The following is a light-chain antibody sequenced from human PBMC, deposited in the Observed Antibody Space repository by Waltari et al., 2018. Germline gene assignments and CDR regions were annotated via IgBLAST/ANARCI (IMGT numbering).Light chain of an antibody. V-gene: IGKV3-11*01. J-gene: IGKJ4*02. Sequence: EIVLTQSPATLSLSPGDRATLSCRASQSVSNYLAWYQQKPGQPPRLLIYGASNRAAGIPDRFSGSGSVTDFTLTISSLDTEDVAVYFCQQRSNWPGLTFGGGTKVEIK. CDR2: GAS. CDR3: QQRSNWPGLT. CDR1: QSVSNY.